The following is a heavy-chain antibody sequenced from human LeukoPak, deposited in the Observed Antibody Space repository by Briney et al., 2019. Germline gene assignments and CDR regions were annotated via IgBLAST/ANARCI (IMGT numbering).Heavy chain of an antibody. J-gene: IGHJ4*02. CDR1: GGSISSYY. CDR3: ARVGGGILTGYSFDY. Sequence: PSETLSLTCTVSGGSISSYYWSWIRQPPGKGLEWIGYIYYSGSTNYNPSLKSRVTISVDTSKNQFSLKLSSVTAADTAVYYCARVGGGILTGYSFDYWGQGTLVTVSS. CDR2: IYYSGST. V-gene: IGHV4-59*01. D-gene: IGHD3-9*01.